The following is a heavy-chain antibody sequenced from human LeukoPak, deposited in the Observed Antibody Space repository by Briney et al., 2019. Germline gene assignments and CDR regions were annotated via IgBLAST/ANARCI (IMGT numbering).Heavy chain of an antibody. CDR1: GFTFSSYA. CDR3: VRDPDALDY. Sequence: GGSLRLSCAGSGFTFSSYAMNWVRQAPGKGLEWVSYIRSSGAMIYYADSVKGRFTISRDNAKKSVYLQMNSLRDEDTAVYYCVRDPDALDYWGQGTQVTVSS. V-gene: IGHV3-48*02. J-gene: IGHJ4*02. CDR2: IRSSGAMI.